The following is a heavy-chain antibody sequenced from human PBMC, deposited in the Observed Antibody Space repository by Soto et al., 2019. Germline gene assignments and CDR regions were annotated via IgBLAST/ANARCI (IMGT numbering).Heavy chain of an antibody. CDR2: ISSTGETT. D-gene: IGHD3-10*01. J-gene: IGHJ4*02. Sequence: GGSLRLSCAASGFTFSTYSMNWVRQAPGKGLEWVSFISSTGETTYYADSVKGRLTISRDNAKNTLYLQMNSLRAEDTAVYYCAKDRSITIWGQGTLVTVSS. CDR3: AKDRSITI. CDR1: GFTFSTYS. V-gene: IGHV3-48*01.